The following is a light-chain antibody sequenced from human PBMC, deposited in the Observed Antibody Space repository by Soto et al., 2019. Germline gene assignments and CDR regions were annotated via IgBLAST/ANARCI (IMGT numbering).Light chain of an antibody. CDR1: QSLSSN. Sequence: EIVMTQSPATLSVSPGGRATLSCRASQSLSSNLAWYQQKPGQAPRLLIYGASSRATGIPDRFSGSGSGTDFTLTISRLEPEDFAVYYCQQYGSSPPITFGQGTRLEIK. CDR2: GAS. V-gene: IGKV3-20*01. CDR3: QQYGSSPPIT. J-gene: IGKJ5*01.